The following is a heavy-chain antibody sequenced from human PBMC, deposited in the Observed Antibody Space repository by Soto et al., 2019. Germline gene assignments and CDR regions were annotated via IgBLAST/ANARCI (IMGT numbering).Heavy chain of an antibody. CDR2: ISGSGGST. Sequence: GGSLRLSCAASGFTFSSYAMSWVRQAPGKGLEWVSAISGSGGSTYYADSVKGRFTISRDNSKNTLYLQMNSLRAEDTAVYYCADSTYSYDSSGYYRFGYFQHWGQGTLVTVSS. J-gene: IGHJ1*01. V-gene: IGHV3-23*01. CDR1: GFTFSSYA. D-gene: IGHD3-22*01. CDR3: ADSTYSYDSSGYYRFGYFQH.